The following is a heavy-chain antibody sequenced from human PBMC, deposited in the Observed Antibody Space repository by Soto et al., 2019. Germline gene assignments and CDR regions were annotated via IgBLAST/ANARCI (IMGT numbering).Heavy chain of an antibody. D-gene: IGHD3-22*01. CDR1: GGTFSSYA. CDR2: IIPIFGTA. Sequence: SVKVSCKASGGTFSSYAISWVRQAPGQGLEWMGGIIPIFGTANYAQKFQGRVTITADESTSTAYMELSSLRSEDTAVYYSARDHPRGYYDSSGYLDAFDIWGQGTMVTVSS. V-gene: IGHV1-69*13. CDR3: ARDHPRGYYDSSGYLDAFDI. J-gene: IGHJ3*02.